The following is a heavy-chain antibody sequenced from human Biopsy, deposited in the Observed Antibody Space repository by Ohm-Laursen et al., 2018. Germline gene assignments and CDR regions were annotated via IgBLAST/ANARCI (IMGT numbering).Heavy chain of an antibody. CDR3: PRAYPPPGRRLVVVAGDFDC. D-gene: IGHD2-15*01. Sequence: SLRLSFTATVFTFRGYGMHWVRQAPGKGLVWVAVIWYDGTDKFYADSVKGRFTISRENAKNSLYLQMNSLRAEDTDVYYCPRAYPPPGRRLVVVAGDFDCWGQGTRVTVSS. CDR1: VFTFRGYG. J-gene: IGHJ4*02. V-gene: IGHV3-33*01. CDR2: IWYDGTDK.